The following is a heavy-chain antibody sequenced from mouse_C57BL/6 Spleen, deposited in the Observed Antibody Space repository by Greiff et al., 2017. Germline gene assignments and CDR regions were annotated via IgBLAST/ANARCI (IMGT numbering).Heavy chain of an antibody. CDR3: TTRDGYYYAMDY. CDR2: IDPEDGDT. CDR1: GFNITDYY. J-gene: IGHJ4*01. D-gene: IGHD2-3*01. V-gene: IGHV14-1*01. Sequence: VQLQQSGAELVRPGASVKLSCTASGFNITDYYMPWVKQRPEQGLEWIGRIDPEDGDTEYAPKFQGKATMTADTSSNTAYLQLSSLTSEDTAVYYCTTRDGYYYAMDYWGQGTSVTVSS.